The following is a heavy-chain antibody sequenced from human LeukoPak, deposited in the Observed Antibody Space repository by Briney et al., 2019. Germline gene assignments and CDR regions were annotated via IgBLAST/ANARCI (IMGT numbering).Heavy chain of an antibody. CDR1: GFTFSYHW. CDR2: IKNEGTVK. J-gene: IGHJ4*02. D-gene: IGHD6-13*01. Sequence: GGSLRLSCAASGFTFSYHWMTWVRQAPGKGLEGVANIKNEGTVKNYVDSVKGRFTISRDNAKNSLYLQMNSLRAEDTAVYYCAKDSYSKGDYWGQGVLVTVSS. CDR3: AKDSYSKGDY. V-gene: IGHV3-7*01.